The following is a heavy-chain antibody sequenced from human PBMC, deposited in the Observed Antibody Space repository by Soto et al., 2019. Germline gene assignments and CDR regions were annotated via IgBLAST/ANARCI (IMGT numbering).Heavy chain of an antibody. CDR2: ISSSSSTI. V-gene: IGHV3-48*02. Sequence: GESLKISCAASGFTFSSYSMNWVRQAPGKGLEWVSYISSSSSTIYYADSVKGRFTISRDNAKNSLYLQMNSLRDEDTAVYYCAREGDDVGAAPLYYYYGMDVWGQGTTVTVSS. CDR3: AREGDDVGAAPLYYYYGMDV. D-gene: IGHD1-26*01. CDR1: GFTFSSYS. J-gene: IGHJ6*02.